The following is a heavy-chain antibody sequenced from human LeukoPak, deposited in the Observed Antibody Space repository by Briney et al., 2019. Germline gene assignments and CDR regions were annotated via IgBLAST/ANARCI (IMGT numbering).Heavy chain of an antibody. CDR2: IYSGGSA. CDR3: ATWGRALGGAFDI. D-gene: IGHD3-16*01. V-gene: IGHV3-53*01. Sequence: GSSLRLSCAASAFTFRNYAMHWVRQAPGKGLEWVSVIYSGGSAFYADSVKGRFTISRDNSKNTLYLQMNSLRAEDTAVYYCATWGRALGGAFDIWGQGTMVTVSS. J-gene: IGHJ3*02. CDR1: AFTFRNYA.